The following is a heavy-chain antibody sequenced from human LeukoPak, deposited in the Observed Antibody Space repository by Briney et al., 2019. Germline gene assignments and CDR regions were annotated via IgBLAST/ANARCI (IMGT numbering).Heavy chain of an antibody. V-gene: IGHV3-23*01. CDR1: GFTFSSYA. CDR3: AKADYVWGSYRYDY. Sequence: PGGSLRLSCAASGFTFSSYAMSWVRQAPGKGLEWVSAISGSGGSTYYVDSVKGRFTISRDNSKNTLYLQMNSLRAEDTAVYYCAKADYVWGSYRYDYWGQGTLVTVSS. J-gene: IGHJ4*02. CDR2: ISGSGGST. D-gene: IGHD3-16*02.